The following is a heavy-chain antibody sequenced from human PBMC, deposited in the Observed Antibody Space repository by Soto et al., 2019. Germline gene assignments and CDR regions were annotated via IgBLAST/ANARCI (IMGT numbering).Heavy chain of an antibody. CDR3: GRGDYGDYAY. J-gene: IGHJ4*02. CDR2: INHSGST. D-gene: IGHD4-17*01. Sequence: PSETLSLTCAVYGGSFSGYYWSWIRQPPGKGLEWIGEINHSGSTNYNPSLKSRVTISVDTSKNQFSLKLSSVTAADTAVYYCGRGDYGDYAYWGQGTLVTVSS. V-gene: IGHV4-34*01. CDR1: GGSFSGYY.